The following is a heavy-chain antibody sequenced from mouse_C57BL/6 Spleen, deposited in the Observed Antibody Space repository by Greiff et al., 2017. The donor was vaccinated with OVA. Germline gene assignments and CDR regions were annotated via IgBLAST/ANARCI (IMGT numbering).Heavy chain of an antibody. J-gene: IGHJ1*03. D-gene: IGHD1-1*01. Sequence: QVQLKQSGAELVRPGTSVKMSCKASGYTFTNYWIGWAKQRPGHGLEWIGDIYPGGGYTNYNEKFKGKATLTADKSSSTAYMQFSSLTSEDSAIYYCARYGNLWYFDVWGTGTTVTVSS. CDR1: GYTFTNYW. CDR2: IYPGGGYT. V-gene: IGHV1-63*01. CDR3: ARYGNLWYFDV.